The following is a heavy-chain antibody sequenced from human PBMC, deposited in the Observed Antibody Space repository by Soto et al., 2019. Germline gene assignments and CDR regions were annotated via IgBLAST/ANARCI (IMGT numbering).Heavy chain of an antibody. J-gene: IGHJ4*02. CDR3: ARGHPRGYGGLDY. V-gene: IGHV4-31*03. CDR2: VYYNVST. CDR1: GGSINSDGYY. D-gene: IGHD3-16*01. Sequence: QVQLQESGPGLVKPSQTLSLTCTVSGGSINSDGYYWSWIRQHPGKGLEWIGYVYYNVSTYYNPSLESRVYISGYTSKNQFSLKMTSVTAADTAVYYCARGHPRGYGGLDYWGQGTLVTVAS.